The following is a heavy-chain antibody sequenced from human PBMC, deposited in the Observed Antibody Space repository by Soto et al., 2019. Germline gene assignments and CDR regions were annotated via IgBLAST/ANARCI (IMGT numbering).Heavy chain of an antibody. V-gene: IGHV1-2*02. CDR2: INPNSGGT. CDR1: GYTFTGYY. D-gene: IGHD3-16*01. CDR3: ARQNSSLRLGGIYGMDV. J-gene: IGHJ6*02. Sequence: ASVKVSCKASGYTFTGYYMHWVRQAPGQGLEWMGWINPNSGGTNYAQKFQGRVTMTRDTSISTAYVELSRLRSDDTAVYYCARQNSSLRLGGIYGMDVWGQGTTVTVSS.